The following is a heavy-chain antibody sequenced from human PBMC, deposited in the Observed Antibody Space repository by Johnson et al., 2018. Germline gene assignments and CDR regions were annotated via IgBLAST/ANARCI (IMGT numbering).Heavy chain of an antibody. V-gene: IGHV3-21*01. J-gene: IGHJ6*02. D-gene: IGHD5-18*01. CDR1: GFTFSSYS. Sequence: VQLVQSGGGLVKPGGSLRLSCAASGFTFSSYSMNWVRQAPGKGLEWVSSISSSSSYIYYADSVKGRFTISRDNAKNSLYRQMNSLRAEDTAVYYCARAPPWIQRWYGGMDVWGQGTTVTVSS. CDR2: ISSSSSYI. CDR3: ARAPPWIQRWYGGMDV.